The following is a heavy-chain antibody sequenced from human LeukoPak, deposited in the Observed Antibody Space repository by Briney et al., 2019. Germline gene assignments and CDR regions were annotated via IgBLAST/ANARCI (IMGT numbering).Heavy chain of an antibody. Sequence: ASVKVSCKASGYTFTSDYMGWVVQAAGQGIEWMGIINPSGGSTSYAQKFQGRVTMTRDTSTSTVYMELSSLRSEDTAVYYCARTPSSGGHYYDSSGYTLPFDYWGQGTLVTVSS. CDR3: ARTPSSGGHYYDSSGYTLPFDY. D-gene: IGHD3-22*01. V-gene: IGHV1-46*01. J-gene: IGHJ4*02. CDR1: GYTFTSDY. CDR2: INPSGGST.